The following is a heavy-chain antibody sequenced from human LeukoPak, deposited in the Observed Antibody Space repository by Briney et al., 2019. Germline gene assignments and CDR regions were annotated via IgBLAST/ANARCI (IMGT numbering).Heavy chain of an antibody. D-gene: IGHD6-6*01. CDR3: ARGGSSSEFDY. CDR1: GYTFSSYY. J-gene: IGHJ4*02. CDR2: INPSGGST. Sequence: GASVKVSCKASGYTFSSYYMHWVRQAPGQGLEWMGVINPSGGSTTYAQKFQGRVTMTRDTSTSTDYMEVSSLRSQDRAVYYCARGGSSSEFDYWGQGTLVTVSS. V-gene: IGHV1-46*01.